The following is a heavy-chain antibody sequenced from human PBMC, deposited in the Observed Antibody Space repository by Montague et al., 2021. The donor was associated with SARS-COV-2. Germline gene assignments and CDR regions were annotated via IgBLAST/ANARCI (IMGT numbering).Heavy chain of an antibody. CDR3: ARTNVGYCSGGTCPWFDP. D-gene: IGHD2-15*01. V-gene: IGHV3-21*01. J-gene: IGHJ5*02. CDR1: GFTFSSYS. Sequence: SLRLSCAASGFTFSSYSMNWVRQAPGEGLAWVASITSIGSHMNYAAAVEGRFTISRDNTENSLYLQMNSLRADDTAVYYCARTNVGYCSGGTCPWFDPWGQGTLVIVSS. CDR2: ITSIGSHM.